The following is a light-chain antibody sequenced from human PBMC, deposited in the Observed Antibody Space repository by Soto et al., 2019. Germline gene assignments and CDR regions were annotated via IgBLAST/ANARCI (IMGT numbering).Light chain of an antibody. CDR1: SSNIGNNY. CDR3: AAWDDSVSGWV. V-gene: IGLV1-47*01. CDR2: RNN. J-gene: IGLJ3*02. Sequence: QSVLTQPPSASGTPGQRVTISCSGSSSNIGNNYVYWYQQVPGTAPKLLIYRNNQRPSGVPDRFSGSKSGTSASLAISGLRYEDETDYYCAAWDDSVSGWVFCGGTKLTVL.